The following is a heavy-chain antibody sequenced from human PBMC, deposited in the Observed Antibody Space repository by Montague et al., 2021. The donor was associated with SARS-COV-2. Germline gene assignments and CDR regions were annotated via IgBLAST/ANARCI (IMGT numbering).Heavy chain of an antibody. CDR2: INHSGST. Sequence: SETLSLTCAVYGGSFSNYYWSWIRQPPGKGLEWIGEINHSGSTNYNPSLKSRVTISVDTSKNQFSLKLSSVTAADTAVYYCARGGTATTSFAPERTWRYYWFDPWGQGTLVTVSS. CDR1: GGSFSNYY. V-gene: IGHV4-34*01. D-gene: IGHD4-17*01. CDR3: ARGGTATTSFAPERTWRYYWFDP. J-gene: IGHJ5*02.